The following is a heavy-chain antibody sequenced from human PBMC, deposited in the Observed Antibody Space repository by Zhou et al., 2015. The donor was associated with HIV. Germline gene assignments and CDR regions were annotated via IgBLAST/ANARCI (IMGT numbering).Heavy chain of an antibody. CDR1: GGIFSSQA. CDR3: AREEGILVLPAAVGMDV. CDR2: IIPIFGIA. Sequence: QVQLVQSGAEVKKPGSSVKVSCKASGGIFSSQAISWVRQAPGQGLEWIGGIIPIFGIAKYSQKFQGRVTISADESTTTAYMELSSLKSDDTAVYYCAREEGILVLPAAVGMDVWGQGTTVTVSS. D-gene: IGHD2-2*01. V-gene: IGHV1-69*13. J-gene: IGHJ6*02.